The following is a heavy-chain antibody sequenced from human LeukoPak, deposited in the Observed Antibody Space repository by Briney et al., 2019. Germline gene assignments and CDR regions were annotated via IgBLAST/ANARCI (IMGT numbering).Heavy chain of an antibody. CDR1: GFTFSDYY. J-gene: IGHJ3*01. CDR3: ARYSGRFLGDAFDV. CDR2: ISTSGSTM. V-gene: IGHV3-11*01. D-gene: IGHD3-10*01. Sequence: GGSLRLSCAASGFTFSDYYMSWIRQAPGKGLEWVAYISTSGSTMYYGDSVEGRLTVSRDNAKNSLYLQMNSLRAEDTAVYYCARYSGRFLGDAFDVWGQGTVVTVSS.